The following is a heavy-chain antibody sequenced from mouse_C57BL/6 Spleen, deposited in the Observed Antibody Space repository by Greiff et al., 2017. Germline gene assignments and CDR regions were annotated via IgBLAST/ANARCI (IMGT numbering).Heavy chain of an antibody. V-gene: IGHV3-6*01. J-gene: IGHJ4*01. CDR3: ARADYYPYYNAMDY. D-gene: IGHD1-1*01. CDR2: ISYDGSN. Sequence: DVKLQESGPGLVKPSQSLSLTCSVTGYSITSGYYWNWIRQFPGNKLEWMGYISYDGSNNYNPSLKNRISITRDTSKNQFFLKLNSVTTEDTATYYCARADYYPYYNAMDYCGQGTTVTVSS. CDR1: GYSITSGYY.